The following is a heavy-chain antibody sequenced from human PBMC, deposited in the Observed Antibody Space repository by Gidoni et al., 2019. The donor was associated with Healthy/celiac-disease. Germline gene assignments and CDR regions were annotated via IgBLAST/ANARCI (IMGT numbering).Heavy chain of an antibody. CDR2: INHSGST. D-gene: IGHD6-13*01. V-gene: IGHV4-34*01. CDR1: GGSFSGYY. J-gene: IGHJ4*02. CDR3: ARERVAGYSSSWYLDY. Sequence: QVQLQPWGAGLLKPSETLSLTSAVYGGSFSGYYWSWIRQPPGKGLEWIGEINHSGSTNYNPSLKSRVTISVDTSKNQFSLKLSSVTAADTAVYYCARERVAGYSSSWYLDYWGQGTLVTVSS.